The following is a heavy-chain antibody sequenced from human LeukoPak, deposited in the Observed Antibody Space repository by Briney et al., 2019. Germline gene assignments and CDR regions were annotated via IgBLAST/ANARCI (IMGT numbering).Heavy chain of an antibody. D-gene: IGHD3/OR15-3a*01. J-gene: IGHJ3*02. CDR3: ARVTSRFWTGYYDPFDI. CDR2: YYHSGTT. Sequence: SETLSLTCSVSGSSISSGSYWGWIRQSPGKGLEWIGSYYHSGTTYYNPSLKSRVTISVDTSKSQFSLKVNSVTAADTAVYYCARVTSRFWTGYYDPFDIWGQGTMVTVSS. CDR1: GSSISSGSY. V-gene: IGHV4-38-2*02.